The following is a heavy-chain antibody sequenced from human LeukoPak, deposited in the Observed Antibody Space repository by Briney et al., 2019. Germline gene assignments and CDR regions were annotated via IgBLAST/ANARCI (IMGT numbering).Heavy chain of an antibody. CDR1: GGSISSYY. V-gene: IGHV4-4*07. CDR2: IYTSGST. J-gene: IGHJ3*02. D-gene: IGHD3-3*01. CDR3: ARDVTIFGVVITYAFDI. Sequence: SETLSLTCTVSGGSISSYYWSWIRQPAGKGLEWIGRIYTSGSTNYNPSLKSRVTMSVDTSKNQFSLKLSSVTAADTAVYYCARDVTIFGVVITYAFDIWGQGTMVTVSS.